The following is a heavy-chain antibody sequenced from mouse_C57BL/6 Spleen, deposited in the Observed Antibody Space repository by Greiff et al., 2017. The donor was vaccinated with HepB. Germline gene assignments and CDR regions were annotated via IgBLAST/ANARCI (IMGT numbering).Heavy chain of an antibody. V-gene: IGHV8-8*01. CDR2: IWWDDDK. CDR3: ARGITTVVAKGWYFDV. CDR1: GFSLSTFGMG. J-gene: IGHJ1*03. Sequence: QVTLKVSGPGILQPSQTLSLTCSFSGFSLSTFGMGVGWIRQPSGKGLEWLAHIWWDDDKYYNPALKSRLTISKDTSKNQVFLKIANVDTADTATYYCARGITTVVAKGWYFDVWGTGTTVTVSS. D-gene: IGHD1-1*01.